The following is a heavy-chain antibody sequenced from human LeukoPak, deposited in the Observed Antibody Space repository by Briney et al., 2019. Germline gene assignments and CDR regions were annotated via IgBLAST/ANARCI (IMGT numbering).Heavy chain of an antibody. CDR3: AKDFSRGWDKGGFDY. CDR1: GFTFSSYA. Sequence: GGSLRLSCAASGFTFSSYAMSWVRQAPGKGLEWVSAISGSGGSTYYADSVKGRFTISRDNSKNTLYLQMNSLRAEATAVYYCAKDFSRGWDKGGFDYWGQGTLVTVSS. J-gene: IGHJ4*02. D-gene: IGHD6-19*01. CDR2: ISGSGGST. V-gene: IGHV3-23*01.